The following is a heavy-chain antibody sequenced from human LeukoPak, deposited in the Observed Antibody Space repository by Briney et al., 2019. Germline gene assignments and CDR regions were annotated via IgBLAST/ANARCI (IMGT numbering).Heavy chain of an antibody. V-gene: IGHV1-8*01. J-gene: IGHJ4*02. D-gene: IGHD3-22*01. CDR2: MNPNSGNT. CDR3: ARRADYYDSSCYYY. Sequence: ASVKVSRKASGYTFTSYDINWVRQATGQGLEWMGWMNPNSGNTGYARKFQGRVTMTRDTSISTVYMELSSLRSDDTAVYYCARRADYYDSSCYYYWGQGTLVTVSS. CDR1: GYTFTSYD.